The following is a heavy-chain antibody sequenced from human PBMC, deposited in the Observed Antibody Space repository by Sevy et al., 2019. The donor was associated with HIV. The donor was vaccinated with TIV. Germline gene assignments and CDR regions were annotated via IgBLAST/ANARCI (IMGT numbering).Heavy chain of an antibody. CDR3: ARDYTVTTYDYYGMDV. V-gene: IGHV3-21*01. D-gene: IGHD4-17*01. CDR1: GFTFSSYS. J-gene: IGHJ6*02. Sequence: GGSLRLSCAASGFTFSSYSMNWVRQAPGKGLEWVSSISSSSSYIYYEDSVKGRFTISRDNAKNTLYLQMNSLRAEDTAGYYCARDYTVTTYDYYGMDVWGQGTTVTVSS. CDR2: ISSSSSYI.